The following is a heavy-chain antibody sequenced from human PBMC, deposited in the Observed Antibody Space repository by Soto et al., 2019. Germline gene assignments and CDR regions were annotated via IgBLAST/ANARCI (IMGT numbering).Heavy chain of an antibody. CDR3: ARLPLYCSGGSCYFGIDY. CDR1: GGCISSSGYY. CDR2: IYYSGST. J-gene: IGHJ4*02. V-gene: IGHV4-39*01. D-gene: IGHD2-15*01. Sequence: QLQLQESGPGLVKPSETLSLTCTVSGGCISSSGYYWGWIRQPPGKGLEWIGSIYYSGSTYYNPSLKSRLTISVDTFKNQFSLKLSSVTAADTAVYFCARLPLYCSGGSCYFGIDYWGQGTLVTVSS.